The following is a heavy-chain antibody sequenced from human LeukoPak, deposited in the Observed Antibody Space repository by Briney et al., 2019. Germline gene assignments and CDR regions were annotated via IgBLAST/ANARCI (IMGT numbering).Heavy chain of an antibody. D-gene: IGHD3-16*01. CDR2: ISSSGSTI. CDR3: VKGGSISHNWFDS. Sequence: PGGSLRLSCAASGFTFSDYYMSWIRQAPGKGLEWVSYISSSGSTIYYADSVKGRFTISRDNAKNSLYLQMNSVRLEDTAIYYCVKGGSISHNWFDSWGQGTLVTVSS. CDR1: GFTFSDYY. V-gene: IGHV3-11*04. J-gene: IGHJ5*01.